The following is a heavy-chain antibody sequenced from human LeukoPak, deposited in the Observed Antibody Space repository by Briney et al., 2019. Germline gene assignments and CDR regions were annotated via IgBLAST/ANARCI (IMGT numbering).Heavy chain of an antibody. V-gene: IGHV3-74*01. CDR3: ARAQYSSSWYYSDAFDI. D-gene: IGHD6-13*01. J-gene: IGHJ3*02. CDR2: INSDGSST. Sequence: GGSLRLSCAASGFTFSSYWMHWVRQAPGKGLVWVSRINSDGSSTSYADSVKGRFTISRDNAKNTLYLQMNSLGAEDTAVYYCARAQYSSSWYYSDAFDIWGQGTMVTVSS. CDR1: GFTFSSYW.